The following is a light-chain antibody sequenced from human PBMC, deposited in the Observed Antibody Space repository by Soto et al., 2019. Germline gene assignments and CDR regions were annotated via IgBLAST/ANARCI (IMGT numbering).Light chain of an antibody. CDR3: EHHNTYPWT. V-gene: IGKV1-5*03. Sequence: DIQMTQSPSILSASVGDRVTITCRASQRISSWLAWYQQKPGKAPNLLIYKASHLENGVPSRVSGSGSGTEFTLSISSLQPGDCATYYCEHHNTYPWTFGQGTKV. CDR2: KAS. J-gene: IGKJ1*01. CDR1: QRISSW.